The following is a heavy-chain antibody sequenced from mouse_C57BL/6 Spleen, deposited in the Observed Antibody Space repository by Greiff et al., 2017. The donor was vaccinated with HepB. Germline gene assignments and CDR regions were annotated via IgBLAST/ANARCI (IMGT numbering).Heavy chain of an antibody. V-gene: IGHV1-81*01. J-gene: IGHJ1*01. CDR2: MYPRSGNT. Sequence: QVLLPQSRAELARPGASVKLSSKPSGHTFISYGISWVKKRTGQGLEWFGEMYPRSGNTYYNEKFTGKATLTADKSSSTAYMEHRSLTAEDTAVYVCALRDVDVWSSGATDTVAS. CDR3: ALRDVDV. D-gene: IGHD3-3*01. CDR1: GHTFISYG.